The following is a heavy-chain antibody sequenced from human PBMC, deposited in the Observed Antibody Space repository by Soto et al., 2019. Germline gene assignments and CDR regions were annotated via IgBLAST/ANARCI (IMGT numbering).Heavy chain of an antibody. CDR2: ISYDGSNK. CDR1: GFTFSSYA. CDR3: ARGWLRLPHFDY. Sequence: GGSLRLSCAASGFTFSSYAMHWVRQAPGKGLEWVAVISYDGSNKYYADSVKGRFTISRDNSKNKLYLQMNSLRAEDTAVYYCARGWLRLPHFDYWGQGNLVTVSS. D-gene: IGHD5-12*01. J-gene: IGHJ4*02. V-gene: IGHV3-30-3*01.